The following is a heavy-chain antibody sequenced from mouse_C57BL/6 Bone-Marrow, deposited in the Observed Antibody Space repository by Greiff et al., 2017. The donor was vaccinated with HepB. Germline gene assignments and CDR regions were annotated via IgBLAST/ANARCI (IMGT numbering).Heavy chain of an antibody. V-gene: IGHV5-6*01. CDR1: GFTFSSYG. Sequence: EVKLMESGGDLVKPGGSLKLSCAASGFTFSSYGMSWVRQTPDKRLEWVATISSGGSYTYYPDSVKGRFTISRDNAKNTLYLQMSSLKSEDTAMYYCARHRVYYYGRGYYFDYWGQGTTLTVSS. D-gene: IGHD1-1*01. CDR3: ARHRVYYYGRGYYFDY. J-gene: IGHJ2*01. CDR2: ISSGGSYT.